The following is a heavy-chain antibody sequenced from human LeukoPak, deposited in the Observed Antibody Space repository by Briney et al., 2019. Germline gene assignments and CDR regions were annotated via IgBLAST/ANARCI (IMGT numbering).Heavy chain of an antibody. Sequence: PSQTLSLTCAVSGGSISSGGYSWSWIRQPPGKGLEWIGYIYSSGTTDYNPSLKSRVTISVDTSKSQFSLKLSSVTAADTAVYYCARQGGLIMLGAFDFWGQGTLVTVSS. CDR1: GGSISSGGYS. CDR3: ARQGGLIMLGAFDF. D-gene: IGHD3-10*02. V-gene: IGHV4-30-4*07. CDR2: IYSSGTT. J-gene: IGHJ4*02.